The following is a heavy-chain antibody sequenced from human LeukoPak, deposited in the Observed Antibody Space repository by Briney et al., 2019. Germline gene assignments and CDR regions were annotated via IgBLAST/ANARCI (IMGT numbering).Heavy chain of an antibody. CDR2: INAGNGNT. CDR3: ARKATVTTMENYYYGMDV. Sequence: ASVKVSCKASGYTFTSYAMHWVRQAPGQRLEWMGWINAGNGNTKYSQKFQGRVTITRDTSASTAYMELSSLRSEDTAVYYCARKATVTTMENYYYGMDVWGQGTTVTVSS. D-gene: IGHD4-11*01. V-gene: IGHV1-3*01. J-gene: IGHJ6*02. CDR1: GYTFTSYA.